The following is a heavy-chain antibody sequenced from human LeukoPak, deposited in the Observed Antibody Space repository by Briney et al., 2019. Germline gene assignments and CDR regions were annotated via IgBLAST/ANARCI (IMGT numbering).Heavy chain of an antibody. J-gene: IGHJ4*02. CDR2: VYYRGAT. CDR3: ASVFSVRRPFEL. D-gene: IGHD3-10*01. Sequence: SESLSLTCTVSGDSITSYYWNWIRQPPGKGLEWIGYVYYRGATTYYPSFKTRVTTSIDTSKKQFSLQLSSVTAADTAVYLCASVFSVRRPFELWGKGTLVTVSS. CDR1: GDSITSYY. V-gene: IGHV4-59*01.